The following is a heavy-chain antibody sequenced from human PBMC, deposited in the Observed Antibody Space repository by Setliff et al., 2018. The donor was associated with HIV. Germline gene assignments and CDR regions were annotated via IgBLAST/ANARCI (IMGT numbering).Heavy chain of an antibody. Sequence: SETLSLTCAVSGGSISSGSHYWSWIRQPAGKGLEWIGQIYASGTTNYKPSLKSRVTMSVDTSKNHFSLQVNSVTASDTAVYYCTSRAHGRQEPLWDQGTLVTVSS. CDR1: GGSISSGSHY. CDR2: IYASGTT. V-gene: IGHV4-61*09. J-gene: IGHJ4*02. CDR3: TSRAHGRQEPL.